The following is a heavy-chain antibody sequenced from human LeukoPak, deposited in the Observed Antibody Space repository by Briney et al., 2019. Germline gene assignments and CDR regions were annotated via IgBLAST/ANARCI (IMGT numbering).Heavy chain of an antibody. V-gene: IGHV3-11*01. J-gene: IGHJ4*02. CDR3: AKVESGMDIVVVPAAYDY. Sequence: PGGSLRLSCAASGFTFSDYYMSWIRQAPGKGLEWVSYISSSGSTIYYADSVKGRFTISRDNAKNSLYLQMNSLRAEDTAVYYCAKVESGMDIVVVPAAYDYWGQGTLVTVSS. CDR2: ISSSGSTI. CDR1: GFTFSDYY. D-gene: IGHD2-2*03.